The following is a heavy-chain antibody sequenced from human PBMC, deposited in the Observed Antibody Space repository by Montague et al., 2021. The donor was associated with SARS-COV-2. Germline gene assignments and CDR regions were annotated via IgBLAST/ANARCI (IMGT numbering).Heavy chain of an antibody. V-gene: IGHV4-39*01. D-gene: IGHD3-10*01. CDR3: ARREDYYSSGSYPN. Sequence: SETLSLTCTVSGGSISSSSYYWSWIRQPPGKGLEWIGSIYYSGSTYYNPSLKSRVTISVDTSKNQFSLKLSSVTAADTAVYYCARREDYYSSGSYPNWGQGTLVTVSS. CDR1: GGSISSSSYY. CDR2: IYYSGST. J-gene: IGHJ4*02.